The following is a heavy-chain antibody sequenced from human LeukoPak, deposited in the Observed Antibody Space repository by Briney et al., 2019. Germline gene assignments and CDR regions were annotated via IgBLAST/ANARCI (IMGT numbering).Heavy chain of an antibody. CDR3: ARESGSYEAYFDY. Sequence: SVKVSCKASGGTFSSYAISWVRQAPGQGLEWMGRIFPIFATANYAQKLQGRVTITADESTSTAYMELSSLRSEDTAVYYCARESGSYEAYFDYWGQGTLVTVSS. V-gene: IGHV1-69*13. J-gene: IGHJ4*02. D-gene: IGHD1-26*01. CDR2: IFPIFATA. CDR1: GGTFSSYA.